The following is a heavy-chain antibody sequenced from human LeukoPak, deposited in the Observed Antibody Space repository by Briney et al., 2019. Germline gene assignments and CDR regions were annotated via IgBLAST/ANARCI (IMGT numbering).Heavy chain of an antibody. J-gene: IGHJ3*02. Sequence: ASVKVSCKASGYIFTGYYMHWVRQAPGQGLEWMGWINPNSGGTNYAQKFQGRVTMTRDTSIRTAYMELSRLRSDDTAVYYCAIEFATVVVSAVISAFDIWGQGTMVTVSS. CDR1: GYIFTGYY. CDR3: AIEFATVVVSAVISAFDI. V-gene: IGHV1-2*02. D-gene: IGHD2-2*02. CDR2: INPNSGGT.